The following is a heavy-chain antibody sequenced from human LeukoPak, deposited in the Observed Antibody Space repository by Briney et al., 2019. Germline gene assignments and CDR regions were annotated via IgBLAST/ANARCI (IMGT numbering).Heavy chain of an antibody. V-gene: IGHV3-30*02. Sequence: PGGSLRLSCAASGFTFSSYAMHWVRQAPGKGLEWVAFIRYDGSNKYYADSVKGRFTISRDNSKNTLYMQMNSLRAEDTAVYYCAKIADSSSWLNYWGQGTLVTVSS. D-gene: IGHD6-13*01. CDR1: GFTFSSYA. CDR3: AKIADSSSWLNY. J-gene: IGHJ4*02. CDR2: IRYDGSNK.